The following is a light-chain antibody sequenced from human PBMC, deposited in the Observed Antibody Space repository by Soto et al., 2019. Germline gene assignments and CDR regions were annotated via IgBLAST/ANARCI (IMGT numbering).Light chain of an antibody. Sequence: DIQMTQSPSSLSASVGDRVTITCRASQGISNYLAWFQQKPGKVPILLIYAASTLQSGVPSRFSGSGSGTDFTLTISSLLTEDVATYYCQTYNGATRTFGQGTKVETK. CDR1: QGISNY. V-gene: IGKV1-27*01. CDR2: AAS. J-gene: IGKJ1*01. CDR3: QTYNGATRT.